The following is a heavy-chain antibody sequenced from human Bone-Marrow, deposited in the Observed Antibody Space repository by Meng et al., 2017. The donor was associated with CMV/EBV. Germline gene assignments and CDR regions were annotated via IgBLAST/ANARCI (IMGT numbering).Heavy chain of an antibody. CDR3: ARDRDWIYAASNYYYYYGMDV. CDR2: INPNSGGT. D-gene: IGHD2-2*03. Sequence: ASVKVSCKASGYTFTGYYMHWVRQAPGQGLEWMGWINPNSGGTNYAQKFQGRVTMTRDTSISTAYMELSRLRSDDTAVYYCARDRDWIYAASNYYYYYGMDVWAQGTTVTVSS. J-gene: IGHJ6*02. CDR1: GYTFTGYY. V-gene: IGHV1-2*02.